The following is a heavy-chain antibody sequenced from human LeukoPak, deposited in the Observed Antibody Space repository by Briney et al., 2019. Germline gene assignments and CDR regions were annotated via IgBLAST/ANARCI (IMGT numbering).Heavy chain of an antibody. V-gene: IGHV4-59*01. J-gene: IGHJ4*02. D-gene: IGHD3-22*01. CDR1: GPSISSYY. CDR2: IYYSGST. CDR3: ARERAGDRSGYYYGGGPIDY. Sequence: SATLSPTRTVSGPSISSYYWGCIRQPPGNGMEWIGFIYYSGSTTYNPSLKSPVTISVDMSKNQFSIKLTSVTAADTAVYYCARERAGDRSGYYYGGGPIDYWGQGTLVTVSS.